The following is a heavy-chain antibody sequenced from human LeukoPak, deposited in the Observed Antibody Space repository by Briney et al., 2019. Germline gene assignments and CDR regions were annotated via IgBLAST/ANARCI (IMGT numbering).Heavy chain of an antibody. CDR3: ASCYYYDSSGCAY. D-gene: IGHD3-22*01. CDR2: INHSGST. J-gene: IGHJ4*02. CDR1: GGSFSGYY. Sequence: SETLSLTCAVYGGSFSGYYWSWIRQPPGKGLEWIGEINHSGSTNYNPSLKSRVTISVDTSKNQFSLKLSSVTAADTAVYYCASCYYYDSSGCAYRGQGTLVTVSS. V-gene: IGHV4-34*01.